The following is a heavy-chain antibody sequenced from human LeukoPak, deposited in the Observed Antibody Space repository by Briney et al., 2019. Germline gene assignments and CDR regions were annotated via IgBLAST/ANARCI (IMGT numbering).Heavy chain of an antibody. J-gene: IGHJ5*02. D-gene: IGHD4-17*01. V-gene: IGHV1-58*02. CDR1: GFTFTSSA. Sequence: SVKVSCKASGFTFTSSAMQWVRQARGQRLEWIGWIVVGSGNTNYAQKFQERVTITRDMSTSTAYMELSSLRSEDTAVYYCAALPTTVTRPDNWFDPWGQGTQVTVSS. CDR2: IVVGSGNT. CDR3: AALPTTVTRPDNWFDP.